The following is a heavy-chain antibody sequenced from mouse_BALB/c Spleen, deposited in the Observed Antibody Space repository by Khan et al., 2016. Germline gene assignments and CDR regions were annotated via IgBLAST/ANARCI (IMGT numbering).Heavy chain of an antibody. Sequence: QIQLVQSGPELKKPGETVKISCKASGYTLTNYGMNWVKQAPGKGLKWMGWINTYNGEPTYADDFKGRFDFSLETSANTAYLQINNLKNEDTATYFCARKPRLIPDYYAMDYWGQGTSVTVSS. J-gene: IGHJ4*01. CDR1: GYTLTNYG. CDR3: ARKPRLIPDYYAMDY. V-gene: IGHV9-3-1*01. CDR2: INTYNGEP.